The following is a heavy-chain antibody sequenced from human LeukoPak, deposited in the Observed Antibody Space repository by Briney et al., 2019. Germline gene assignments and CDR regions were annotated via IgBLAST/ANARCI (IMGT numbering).Heavy chain of an antibody. J-gene: IGHJ4*02. CDR3: AGRVYCSGGSCYSWFDY. Sequence: SVKVSCKASGGTFSSYAISWVRQATGQGLEWMGGIIPICGTANEAQKFQGRVTITADESTSTAYLELSSLRSEDTAVYYCAGRVYCSGGSCYSWFDYWGQGTLVTVSS. CDR2: IIPICGTA. V-gene: IGHV1-69*13. D-gene: IGHD2-15*01. CDR1: GGTFSSYA.